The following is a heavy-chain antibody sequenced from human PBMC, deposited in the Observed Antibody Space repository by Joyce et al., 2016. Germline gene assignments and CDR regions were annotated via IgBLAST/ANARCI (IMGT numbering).Heavy chain of an antibody. CDR1: GYTFSSYG. D-gene: IGHD3-22*01. CDR2: ISSSSRTI. CDR3: AKDFGSGYYSLDY. J-gene: IGHJ4*02. V-gene: IGHV3-48*02. Sequence: EVQLVESGGALVQPGGSLRLSCAASGYTFSSYGMNWVRQAPGKGLEWVSFISSSSRTIAYADSVKGRFTVSRDNAKNSLYLQMNSLRDEDTAVYYCAKDFGSGYYSLDYWGQGTLVTVSS.